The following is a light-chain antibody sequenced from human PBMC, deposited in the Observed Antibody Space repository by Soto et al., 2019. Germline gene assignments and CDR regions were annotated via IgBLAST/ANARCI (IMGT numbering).Light chain of an antibody. V-gene: IGKV1-17*01. CDR2: AAS. J-gene: IGKJ5*01. CDR3: QQPYTSAST. CDR1: QGIRND. Sequence: SLAAAVGRSVNINSRASQGIRNDLGWYQQKQGKAPKRLMYAASSLQSGVPSRFSVFESGTEGTITLSCLNKGDTAMYVCQQPYTSASTVSQGTRLEIK.